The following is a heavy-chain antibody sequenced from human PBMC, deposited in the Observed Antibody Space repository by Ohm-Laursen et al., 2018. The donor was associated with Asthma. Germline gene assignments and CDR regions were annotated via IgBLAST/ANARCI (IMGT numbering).Heavy chain of an antibody. J-gene: IGHJ4*02. CDR2: IWSDGNNK. V-gene: IGHV3-33*06. D-gene: IGHD2-8*01. CDR1: TFTFSNYA. CDR3: AKDRVYGDGLLAYDY. Sequence: SLRLSCAASTFTFSNYAMHWVRQAPGKGLEWVAVIWSDGNNKYYADSVKGRFTISRDNSKNTVYLQMNSLRAEDTAVYYCAKDRVYGDGLLAYDYWGQGTLVTVSP.